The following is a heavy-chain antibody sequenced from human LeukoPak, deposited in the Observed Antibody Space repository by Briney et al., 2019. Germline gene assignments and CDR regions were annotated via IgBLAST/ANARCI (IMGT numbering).Heavy chain of an antibody. CDR3: ARAGRWLQTHFDY. J-gene: IGHJ4*02. D-gene: IGHD5-24*01. CDR1: GGSISSYY. V-gene: IGHV4-59*01. CDR2: IYYGGST. Sequence: SETLSLTCTVSGGSISSYYWSWIRQPPGKGLEWIGYIYYGGSTNYNPSLKSRVTISVDTSKNQFSLKLSSVTAADTAVYYCARAGRWLQTHFDYWGQGTLVTVSS.